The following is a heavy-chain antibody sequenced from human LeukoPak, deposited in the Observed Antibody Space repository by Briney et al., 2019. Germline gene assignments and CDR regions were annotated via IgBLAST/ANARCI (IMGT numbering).Heavy chain of an antibody. CDR1: GFTFSSYS. V-gene: IGHV3-23*01. J-gene: IGHJ4*02. CDR3: AKVRYQLLDFDY. Sequence: PGGSLRLSCAASGFTFSSYSMNWVRQAPGKGLEWVSAISGSGGSTYYADSVKGRFTISRDNSKNTLYLQMNSLRAEDTAVYYCAKVRYQLLDFDYWGQGTLVTVSS. CDR2: ISGSGGST. D-gene: IGHD2-2*01.